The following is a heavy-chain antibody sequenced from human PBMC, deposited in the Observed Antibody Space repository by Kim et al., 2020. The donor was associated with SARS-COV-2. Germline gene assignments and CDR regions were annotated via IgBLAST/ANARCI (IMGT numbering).Heavy chain of an antibody. CDR3: ARENYGSGSYYNVAARAFDI. D-gene: IGHD3-10*01. CDR1: GGSISSGGYY. J-gene: IGHJ3*02. V-gene: IGHV4-31*03. CDR2: IYYSGST. Sequence: SETLSLTCTVSGGSISSGGYYWSWIRQHPGKGLEWIGYIYYSGSTYYNPSLKSRVTISVDTSKNQFSLKLSSVTAADTAVYYCARENYGSGSYYNVAARAFDIWGQGTMVTVSS.